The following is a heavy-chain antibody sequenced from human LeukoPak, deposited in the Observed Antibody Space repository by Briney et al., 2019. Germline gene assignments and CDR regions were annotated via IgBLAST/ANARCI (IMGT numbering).Heavy chain of an antibody. Sequence: ASVKVSCKASGYTFTSYGISWVRQAPGQGLEWMGWISAYNGNTNYAQKLQGRVTMTTDTSTSTAYMELRSLRSEDTAVYYCATGGAAAGTNYYYYYYMDVWGKGTTVTVSS. J-gene: IGHJ6*03. CDR3: ATGGAAAGTNYYYYYYMDV. CDR2: ISAYNGNT. CDR1: GYTFTSYG. V-gene: IGHV1-18*01. D-gene: IGHD6-13*01.